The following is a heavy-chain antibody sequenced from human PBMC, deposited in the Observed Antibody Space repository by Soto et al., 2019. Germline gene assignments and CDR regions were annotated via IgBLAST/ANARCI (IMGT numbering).Heavy chain of an antibody. CDR1: GGSISRAGYS. V-gene: IGHV4-30-2*06. J-gene: IGHJ4*02. Sequence: QLQLQESGSRLVKPSQTLSLTCAVSGGSISRAGYSWSWIRQSPGKGLEWIGYIYNSGSTFYNPSLKSRLTISVDRSKNQLSLQPNSVTAADTAVYYCASSMVVTTYFDSWGQGTLVTVSS. D-gene: IGHD2-21*02. CDR3: ASSMVVTTYFDS. CDR2: IYNSGST.